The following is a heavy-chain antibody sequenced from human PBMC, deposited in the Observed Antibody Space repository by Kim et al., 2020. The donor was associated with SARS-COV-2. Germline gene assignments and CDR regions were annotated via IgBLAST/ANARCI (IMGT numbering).Heavy chain of an antibody. J-gene: IGHJ4*02. CDR3: ARAIYDSSGYEYYFDY. CDR2: IKQDGSEK. CDR1: GFTFSSYW. V-gene: IGHV3-7*01. Sequence: GGSLRLSCAASGFTFSSYWMSWVRQAPGKGLEWVANIKQDGSEKYYVDSVKGRFTISRDNAKNSLYLQMNSLRAEDTAVYYCARAIYDSSGYEYYFDYWGQGTLATVSS. D-gene: IGHD3-22*01.